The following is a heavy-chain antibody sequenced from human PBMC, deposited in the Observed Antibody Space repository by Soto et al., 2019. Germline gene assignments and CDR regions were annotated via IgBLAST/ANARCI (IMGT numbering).Heavy chain of an antibody. CDR1: GFTFSSYA. CDR2: ISGGGGAT. V-gene: IGHV3-23*01. Sequence: PGGSLRLSCAASGFTFSSYAMSWVRQAPGKGLEWVSSISGGGGATYYADSVKGRFTISRDNSKSTLYLQMNSLRAEGTAIYYCTKGGYTYGFLFHFWGQGT. D-gene: IGHD5-18*01. CDR3: TKGGYTYGFLFHF. J-gene: IGHJ4*02.